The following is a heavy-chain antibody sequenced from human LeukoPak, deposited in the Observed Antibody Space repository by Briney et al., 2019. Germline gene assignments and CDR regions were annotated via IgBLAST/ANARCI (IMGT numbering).Heavy chain of an antibody. Sequence: PGGSLRLSCAASGFTFSTYTMNWVRQAPGKGLEWVSCISSSSSYINYADSVKGRFTISRDNAKNSLYLQMNSLRAEDTAIYYCARDRYSGSGSYATFDHWGQGTLVTVSS. CDR3: ARDRYSGSGSYATFDH. J-gene: IGHJ4*02. CDR2: ISSSSSYI. CDR1: GFTFSTYT. V-gene: IGHV3-21*01. D-gene: IGHD3-10*01.